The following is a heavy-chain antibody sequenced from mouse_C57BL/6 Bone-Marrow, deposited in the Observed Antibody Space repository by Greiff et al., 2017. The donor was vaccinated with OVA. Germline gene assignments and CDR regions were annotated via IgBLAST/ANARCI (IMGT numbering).Heavy chain of an antibody. CDR1: GYTFTSYW. Sequence: QVQLQQPGAELVKPGASVKLSCKASGYTFTSYWMHWVKQRPGQGLEWIGMIHPNSGSTNYNKKFKSKATLTVDKSSSTAYMQLSSLTSEDSAVYYCARRDWDYFDYWGQGTTLTVSS. D-gene: IGHD4-1*01. V-gene: IGHV1-64*01. CDR3: ARRDWDYFDY. J-gene: IGHJ2*01. CDR2: IHPNSGST.